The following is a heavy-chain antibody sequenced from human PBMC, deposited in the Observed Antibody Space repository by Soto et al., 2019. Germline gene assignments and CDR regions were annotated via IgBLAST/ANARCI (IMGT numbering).Heavy chain of an antibody. CDR1: GFTFTTSS. Sequence: SVKVSCKTSGFTFTTSSVQWVRQARGQRIEFMGWIVVGSGVRHCAQKSLEGVPVTRAMTTSTDYVELSSLISEDTAVYYCGRGPDYSGRKCYYHEIDARGQGTTVTVSS. CDR2: IVVGSGVR. D-gene: IGHD4-4*01. CDR3: GRGPDYSGRKCYYHEIDA. J-gene: IGHJ6*02. V-gene: IGHV1-58*01.